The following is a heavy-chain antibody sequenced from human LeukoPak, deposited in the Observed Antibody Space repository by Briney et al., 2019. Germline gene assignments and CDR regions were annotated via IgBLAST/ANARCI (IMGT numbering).Heavy chain of an antibody. CDR1: GDSINSLDL. CDR2: MYLSGTT. D-gene: IGHD3-22*01. V-gene: IGHV4-4*02. Sequence: SETLSLTCTVSGDSINSLDLWSWVRQPPGKGLGWIGEMYLSGTTHSNPSVKSRVTISIDKSKNQFFLNLSSVTAADTAVYYCAGLVGRYSSGLYYYYFDYWGQGTLVTVSS. CDR3: AGLVGRYSSGLYYYYFDY. J-gene: IGHJ4*02.